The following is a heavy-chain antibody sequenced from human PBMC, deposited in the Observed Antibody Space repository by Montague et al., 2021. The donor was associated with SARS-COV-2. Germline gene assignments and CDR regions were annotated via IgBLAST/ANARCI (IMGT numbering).Heavy chain of an antibody. Sequence: SLRLSCAASGVNFRSYVMSWVRQVPGKGLEWVSGIYSDESHTNYADSVKDRFTISRDNSKNMVYLEMSHLRAEDTAVYYCASQDYDTLTGFRYHYYGMDVWGQGTTVTVSS. CDR1: GVNFRSYV. J-gene: IGHJ6*02. CDR3: ASQDYDTLTGFRYHYYGMDV. V-gene: IGHV3-23*03. CDR2: IYSDESHT. D-gene: IGHD3-9*01.